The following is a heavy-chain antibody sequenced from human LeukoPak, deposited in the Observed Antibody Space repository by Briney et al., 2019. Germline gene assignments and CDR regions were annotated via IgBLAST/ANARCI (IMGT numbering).Heavy chain of an antibody. CDR2: INHSGST. J-gene: IGHJ4*02. V-gene: IGHV4-34*01. Sequence: SETLSLTCAVCGGSFRGYHWSWIRQPPGKGLEWIGEINHSGSTNYNPSLKSRVTISLDTSKNQFSLNLSSVTAADAAVYYCAREAAPSGWYVYWGQGTLVTVSS. CDR1: GGSFRGYH. D-gene: IGHD6-19*01. CDR3: AREAAPSGWYVY.